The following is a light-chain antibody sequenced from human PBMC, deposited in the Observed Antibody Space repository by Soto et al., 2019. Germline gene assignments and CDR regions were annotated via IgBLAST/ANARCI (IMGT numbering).Light chain of an antibody. J-gene: IGKJ1*01. CDR2: GAS. V-gene: IGKV3-20*01. Sequence: EIVLTQSPGTLSLSPGERATLSCRASQSVSSSYLAWYQQKPGQAPRLLIYGASSRATGIPDRFSGSGSGTDFTLTISSLQSEDLAVYYCQQYNNWPWTFGQGTKV. CDR3: QQYNNWPWT. CDR1: QSVSSSY.